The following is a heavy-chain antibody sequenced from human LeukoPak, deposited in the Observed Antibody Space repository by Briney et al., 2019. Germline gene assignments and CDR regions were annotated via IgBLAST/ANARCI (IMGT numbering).Heavy chain of an antibody. D-gene: IGHD2-2*01. CDR1: GFTFSSYG. Sequence: GGSLRLSCAASGFTFSSYGMHWVRQAPGKGLEWVAVISYDGSNKYYADSVKGRFTISRDNSKNTLYLQMNSLRAEDTAVYYCAKSLEDIVVVPAADGPDAFDIWGQGTWSPSLQ. V-gene: IGHV3-30*18. CDR3: AKSLEDIVVVPAADGPDAFDI. CDR2: ISYDGSNK. J-gene: IGHJ3*02.